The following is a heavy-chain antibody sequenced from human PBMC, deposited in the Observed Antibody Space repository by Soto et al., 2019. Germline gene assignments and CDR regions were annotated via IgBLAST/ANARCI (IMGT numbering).Heavy chain of an antibody. J-gene: IGHJ4*02. CDR2: IYWDDDK. V-gene: IGHV2-5*02. CDR1: GFSLSTNGEG. CDR3: AHRVTSGWPWDGGHFDY. Sequence: QITLKESGPTLVKPTQTLTLTCTFSGFSLSTNGEGVGWIRQHPGKALEWLAVIYWDDDKRYSPSLKSRLTITKDTSKNQVVLTMTNMDPVDTATYYCAHRVTSGWPWDGGHFDYWGQGTLVTVSS. D-gene: IGHD6-19*01.